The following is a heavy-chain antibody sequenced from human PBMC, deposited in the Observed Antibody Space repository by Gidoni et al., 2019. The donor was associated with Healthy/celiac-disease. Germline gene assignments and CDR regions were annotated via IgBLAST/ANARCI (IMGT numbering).Heavy chain of an antibody. D-gene: IGHD3-16*01. CDR3: AKDGYDYVWGSQEYFQH. CDR2: ISGSGGST. J-gene: IGHJ1*01. CDR1: GFTFSSYA. Sequence: EVQLLESGGGLVQPGGSLRLSCAASGFTFSSYAMSWVRQAPGKGLEWVSAISGSGGSTYYADSVKGRFTISRDNSKNTLYLQMNSLRAEDTAVYYCAKDGYDYVWGSQEYFQHWGQGTLVTVSS. V-gene: IGHV3-23*01.